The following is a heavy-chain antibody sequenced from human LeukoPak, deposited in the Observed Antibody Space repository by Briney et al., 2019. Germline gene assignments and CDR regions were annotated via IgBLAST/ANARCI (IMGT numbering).Heavy chain of an antibody. V-gene: IGHV3-53*01. D-gene: IGHD3-10*01. CDR3: ASGSGSYRTPYYYMDV. J-gene: IGHJ6*03. Sequence: QPGGSLRLSCAASGFTVSINYMSWVRQAPGKGLEWVSVLYSGGSTYYADSVKGRFTISRDNSKNTLYLQMNSLRAEDTAVYYCASGSGSYRTPYYYMDVWGTGTTVTVSS. CDR2: LYSGGST. CDR1: GFTVSINY.